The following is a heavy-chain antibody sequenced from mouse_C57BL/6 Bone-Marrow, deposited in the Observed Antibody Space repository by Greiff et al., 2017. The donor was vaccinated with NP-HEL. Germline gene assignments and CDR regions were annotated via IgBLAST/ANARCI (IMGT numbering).Heavy chain of an antibody. Sequence: EVKLMESEGGLVQPGSSMKLSCTASGFTFSDYYMAWVRQVPEKGLEWVANINYDGSSTYYLDSLKSRFIISRDNAKNILYLQMSSLKSEDTATYYCARYSKDYYAMDYWGQGTSVTVSS. D-gene: IGHD2-5*01. CDR2: INYDGSST. V-gene: IGHV5-16*01. J-gene: IGHJ4*01. CDR1: GFTFSDYY. CDR3: ARYSKDYYAMDY.